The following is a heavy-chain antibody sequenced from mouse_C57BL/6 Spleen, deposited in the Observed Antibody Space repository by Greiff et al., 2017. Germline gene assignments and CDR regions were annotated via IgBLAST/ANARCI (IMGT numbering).Heavy chain of an antibody. J-gene: IGHJ4*01. D-gene: IGHD2-3*01. CDR2: INPNNGGT. CDR3: ARMDDGYYAMDY. CDR1: GYTFTDYY. V-gene: IGHV1-26*01. Sequence: VQLQQSGPELVKPGASVKISCKASGYTFTDYYMNWVKQSHGKSLEWIGDINPNNGGTSYNQKFKGKATLTVDKSSSTAYMELRSLTSEDSAVYYCARMDDGYYAMDYWGQGTSVTVSS.